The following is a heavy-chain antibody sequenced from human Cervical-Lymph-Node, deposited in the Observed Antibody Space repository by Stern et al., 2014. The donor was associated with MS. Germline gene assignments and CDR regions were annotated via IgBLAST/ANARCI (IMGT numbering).Heavy chain of an antibody. D-gene: IGHD3-10*01. CDR3: ARVGQGFPY. Sequence: QVQLQQWGAGLLKPSETLSLTCAVYGGSFSGYYWSWIRQPPGNGLGWIGKINHSGSTNYNPSLKSRVTISVDTSKNQFSLKLSSVTAADTAVYYCARVGQGFPYWGQGTLVTVSS. V-gene: IGHV4-34*01. CDR1: GGSFSGYY. J-gene: IGHJ4*02. CDR2: INHSGST.